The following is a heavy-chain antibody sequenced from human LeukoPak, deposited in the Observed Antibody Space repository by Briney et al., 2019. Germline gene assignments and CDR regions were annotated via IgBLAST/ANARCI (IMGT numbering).Heavy chain of an antibody. V-gene: IGHV4-4*07. J-gene: IGHJ4*02. D-gene: IGHD3-10*01. CDR1: GGSISSFY. CDR2: IYSSGNT. CDR3: ARDLIVPDAMTGSGSYSTDY. Sequence: SETLSLTCTVSGGSISSFYWSWIRQPAGKGLEWIGRIYSSGNTNYNPSLKSRVTMSVDTSKNQFSLKLSSVTAADTAVYYCARDLIVPDAMTGSGSYSTDYWGQGTLVTVSS.